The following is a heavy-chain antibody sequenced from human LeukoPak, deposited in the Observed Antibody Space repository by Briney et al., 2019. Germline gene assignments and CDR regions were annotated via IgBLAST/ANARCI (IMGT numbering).Heavy chain of an antibody. J-gene: IGHJ6*02. D-gene: IGHD3-9*01. V-gene: IGHV5-51*01. Sequence: GESLKISCKGSRYSFTSYGIGWVRQMPGKGLEWMGIIYPGDSETRYSPSFQGQVTISADKSITTAYLQWSSLKDSDTAMYYCARQDYDILTGPVGMDVWGQGTTVTVSS. CDR1: RYSFTSYG. CDR3: ARQDYDILTGPVGMDV. CDR2: IYPGDSET.